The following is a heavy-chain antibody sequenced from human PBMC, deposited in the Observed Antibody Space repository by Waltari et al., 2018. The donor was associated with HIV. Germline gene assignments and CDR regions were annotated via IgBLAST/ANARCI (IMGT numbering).Heavy chain of an antibody. V-gene: IGHV4-39*01. CDR3: ATHYGDYVFDP. CDR2: IYYSGST. J-gene: IGHJ5*02. Sequence: QLQLQESGPGLVKPSETLSLTCTVSGGSISSSSYYWGWIRQPPGKGLEWSGSIYYSGSTYYNPSLKSRVTISVDTSKNQFSLKLSSVTAADTAVYYCATHYGDYVFDPWGQGTLVTVSS. D-gene: IGHD4-17*01. CDR1: GGSISSSSYY.